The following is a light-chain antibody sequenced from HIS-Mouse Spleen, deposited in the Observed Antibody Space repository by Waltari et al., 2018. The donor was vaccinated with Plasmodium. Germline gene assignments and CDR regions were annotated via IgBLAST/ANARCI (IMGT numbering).Light chain of an antibody. CDR2: EDS. CDR3: YSTDSSGNHRV. Sequence: SYELTQPPSVSVSPGPTARLTCSGDALPKTYDYWYQQKSGQAPVLVIYEDSKRPSGIPERFSGSSSGTMATLTISGAQVEDEADYYCYSTDSSGNHRVFGGGTKLTVL. V-gene: IGLV3-10*01. J-gene: IGLJ3*02. CDR1: ALPKTY.